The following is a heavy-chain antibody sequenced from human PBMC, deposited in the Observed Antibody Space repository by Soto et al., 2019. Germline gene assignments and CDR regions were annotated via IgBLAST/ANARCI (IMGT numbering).Heavy chain of an antibody. J-gene: IGHJ1*01. CDR2: ISYDGSNK. V-gene: IGHV3-30-3*01. CDR3: ARGARTVVAATGYFQH. D-gene: IGHD2-15*01. CDR1: GFTFSSYA. Sequence: QVQLVESGGGVVQPGRSLRLSCAASGFTFSSYAMHWVRQAPGTGLEWVAVISYDGSNKYYADSVKGRFTISRDNSKNTLYLQMNSLRAEDTAVYYCARGARTVVAATGYFQHWGQGTLVTVSS.